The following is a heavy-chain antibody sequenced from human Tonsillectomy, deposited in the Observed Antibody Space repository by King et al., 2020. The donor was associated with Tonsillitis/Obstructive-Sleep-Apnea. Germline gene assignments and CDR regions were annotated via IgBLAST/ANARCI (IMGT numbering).Heavy chain of an antibody. CDR3: ARDFWSGQKGIDY. CDR1: GFTFSSYG. CDR2: IWYDGSNK. D-gene: IGHD3-3*01. J-gene: IGHJ4*02. V-gene: IGHV3-33*01. Sequence: VQLVESGGGVVQPGRSLRLSCAASGFTFSSYGMHWVRQAPGKGLEWVAVIWYDGSNKYYADSVKGRFTISRDNSKNTLYLQMNSLRDEDTAVYYCARDFWSGQKGIDYWGQGTLVTVSS.